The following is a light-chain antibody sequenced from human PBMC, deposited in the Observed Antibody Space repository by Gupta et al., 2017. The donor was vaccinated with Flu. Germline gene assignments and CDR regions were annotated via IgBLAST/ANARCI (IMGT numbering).Light chain of an antibody. V-gene: IGKV1-5*03. Sequence: DIQMTQSPSTLPASVGDRVTITCRASQSINTWLAWYQQKPGKAPTLLIYKASSLDSGVPSRFSGSGSGTEFTLTISSVQPDDFATYYCHQYDSYSYSFGPGTKVEIK. CDR2: KAS. CDR1: QSINTW. J-gene: IGKJ2*03. CDR3: HQYDSYSYS.